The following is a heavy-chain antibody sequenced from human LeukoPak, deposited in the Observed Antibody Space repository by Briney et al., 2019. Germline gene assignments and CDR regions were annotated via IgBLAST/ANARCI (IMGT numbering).Heavy chain of an antibody. CDR3: ASDPLYDFWSGYYSDY. J-gene: IGHJ4*02. CDR2: IYSGGST. Sequence: GGSLRLSCAASGFTVSSNYMGWVRQAPGKGLEWVSVIYSGGSTYYADSVKGRFTISRDNSKNTLYLQMNSLRAEDTAVYYCASDPLYDFWSGYYSDYWGQGTLVTVSS. D-gene: IGHD3-3*01. CDR1: GFTVSSNY. V-gene: IGHV3-66*02.